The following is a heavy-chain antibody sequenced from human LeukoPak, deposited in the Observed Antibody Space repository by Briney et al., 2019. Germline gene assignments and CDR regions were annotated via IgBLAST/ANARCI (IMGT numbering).Heavy chain of an antibody. CDR2: IYPSDSDI. D-gene: IGHD5-12*01. V-gene: IGHV5-51*01. CDR1: GYSFTDYW. Sequence: GESLKISCKTSGYSFTDYWIGWVRQLPGKGLEGMGIIYPSDSDIRYGPAFKGQVTISADKSISTAYLQWSSLKASDTAMYYCARLPGIVATIERYFDYWGQGTLVTVSA. CDR3: ARLPGIVATIERYFDY. J-gene: IGHJ4*02.